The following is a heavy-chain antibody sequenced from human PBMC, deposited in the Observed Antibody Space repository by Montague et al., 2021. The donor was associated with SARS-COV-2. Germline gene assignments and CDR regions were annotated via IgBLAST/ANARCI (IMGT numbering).Heavy chain of an antibody. CDR3: ARHYSATLPAVY. CDR1: GGSISSFY. D-gene: IGHD2-15*01. V-gene: IGHV4-59*08. Sequence: SETLSLTCTVSGGSISSFYWSWFRQPPGKGLEWIGYTSDSGSTNYNPSLTSRVTMSVDTSKNQFSLKVNSVTAADTAVYYCARHYSATLPAVYWGQGTTVTVSS. CDR2: TSDSGST. J-gene: IGHJ6*02.